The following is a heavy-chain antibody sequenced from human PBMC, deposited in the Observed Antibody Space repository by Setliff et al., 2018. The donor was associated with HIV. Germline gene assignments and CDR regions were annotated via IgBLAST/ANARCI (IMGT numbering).Heavy chain of an antibody. J-gene: IGHJ4*02. CDR1: GYTFTSFG. D-gene: IGHD6-19*01. CDR3: ARAAVAGPWRKLDY. Sequence: ASVKVSCKASGYTFTSFGISWVRQAPGQGLEWMGRISAYNGNTDPAKRLQGRVTMTTDTSTRTAYMELRSLRSDDTAVYYCARAAVAGPWRKLDYWGQGTLVTVSS. V-gene: IGHV1-18*01. CDR2: ISAYNGNT.